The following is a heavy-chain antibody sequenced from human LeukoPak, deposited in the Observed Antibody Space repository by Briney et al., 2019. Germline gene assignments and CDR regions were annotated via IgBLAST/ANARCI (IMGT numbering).Heavy chain of an antibody. V-gene: IGHV3-23*01. CDR3: AKDPTVDDAFDI. CDR2: ISGSGGST. Sequence: GGSLRLSCAASGFTFSSYAMSWVRQAPGKGLEWVSAISGSGGSTYYADSVKGRFTIYRDNSKNTLYLQMNSLRAEDTAVYYCAKDPTVDDAFDIWGQGTMVTVSS. CDR1: GFTFSSYA. D-gene: IGHD4-23*01. J-gene: IGHJ3*02.